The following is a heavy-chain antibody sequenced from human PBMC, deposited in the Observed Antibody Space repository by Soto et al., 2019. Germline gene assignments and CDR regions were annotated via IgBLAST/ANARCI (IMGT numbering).Heavy chain of an antibody. CDR3: ARGGDYDILTGYPDYYYYYYMDV. CDR1: GYTITSYD. Sequence: ASVKVSCKASGYTITSYDINWVRQATGQGLEWMGWMNPNSGNTGYAQKFQGRVTMTRNTSISTAYMELSSLRSEDTAVYYCARGGDYDILTGYPDYYYYYYMDVWGKGTTVTVSS. CDR2: MNPNSGNT. V-gene: IGHV1-8*01. J-gene: IGHJ6*03. D-gene: IGHD3-9*01.